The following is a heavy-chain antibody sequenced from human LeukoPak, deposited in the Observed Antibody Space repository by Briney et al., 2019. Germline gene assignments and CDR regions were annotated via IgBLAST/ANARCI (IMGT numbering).Heavy chain of an antibody. CDR3: ARDRGIAAAGPFDY. D-gene: IGHD6-13*01. J-gene: IGHJ4*02. V-gene: IGHV4-4*07. CDR2: TYTSGST. Sequence: SETLSLTCTVPGGSISSYYWSWIRQPAGKGLEWIGRTYTSGSTNYNPSLKSRVTMSVDTSKNQFSLNLSSVTAADTAVYYCARDRGIAAAGPFDYWGQGTLVTVSS. CDR1: GGSISSYY.